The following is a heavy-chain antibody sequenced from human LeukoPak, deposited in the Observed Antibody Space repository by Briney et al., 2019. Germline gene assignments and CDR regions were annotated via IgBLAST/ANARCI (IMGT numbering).Heavy chain of an antibody. CDR1: GGTFSSYA. CDR3: ARDGYCSGGGCPFDY. V-gene: IGHV1-69*05. J-gene: IGHJ4*02. CDR2: IIPIFGTA. D-gene: IGHD2-15*01. Sequence: GASVKVSCKASGGTFSSYAISWVRQAPGQGLEWMGGIIPIFGTANYAQKFQGRVTITTDESTSTAYMELSSLRSEDTAVYYCARDGYCSGGGCPFDYWGQGTLVTVSS.